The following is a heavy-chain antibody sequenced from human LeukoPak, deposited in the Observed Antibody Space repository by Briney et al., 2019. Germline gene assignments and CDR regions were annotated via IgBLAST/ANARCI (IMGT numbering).Heavy chain of an antibody. CDR3: ARAKMVRYCSSTSCYPSPFD. Sequence: GASVKVSCKASGYTFTGYYMHWVRQAPGQGLEWMGWINPNSGGTNYAQKFQGRVTMTRDTSISTAYMELSRLRSDDTAVYYCARAKMVRYCSSTSCYPSPFDWGQGTLVTVSS. CDR1: GYTFTGYY. D-gene: IGHD2-2*01. J-gene: IGHJ4*02. CDR2: INPNSGGT. V-gene: IGHV1-2*02.